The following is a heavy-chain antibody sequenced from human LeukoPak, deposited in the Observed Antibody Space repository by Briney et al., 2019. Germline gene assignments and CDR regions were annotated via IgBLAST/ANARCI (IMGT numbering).Heavy chain of an antibody. Sequence: GGSLRLSCAASGFTFSSYGMHWVRQAPGKGLEWVAFIRYDGSNKYYADSVKGRFTISRDNSKNTLYLQMNSLRAEDTAVYYCARPHIDYSNYSGIGYWGQGTLVTVSS. V-gene: IGHV3-30*02. CDR3: ARPHIDYSNYSGIGY. CDR2: IRYDGSNK. CDR1: GFTFSSYG. D-gene: IGHD4-11*01. J-gene: IGHJ4*02.